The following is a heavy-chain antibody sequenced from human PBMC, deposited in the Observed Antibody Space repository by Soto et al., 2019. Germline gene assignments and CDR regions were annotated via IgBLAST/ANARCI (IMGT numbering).Heavy chain of an antibody. D-gene: IGHD3-10*01. V-gene: IGHV4-39*01. CDR3: ARRTADYYGSGSYYYYGMDV. CDR2: IYYSGST. CDR1: GGSISSSSYY. Sequence: SETLSLTCTVSGGSISSSSYYWGWIRQPPGKGLEWIGSIYYSGSTYYNPSLKSRVTISVDTSKNQFSLKLSSVTAADTAVYYCARRTADYYGSGSYYYYGMDVWGQGTTVTVSS. J-gene: IGHJ6*02.